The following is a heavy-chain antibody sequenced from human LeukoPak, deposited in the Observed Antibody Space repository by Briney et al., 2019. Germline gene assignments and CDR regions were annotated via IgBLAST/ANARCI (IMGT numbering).Heavy chain of an antibody. CDR2: INHSGST. CDR1: GGSFSGYY. CDR3: ARGLRSRWSSVDYFDY. Sequence: SETLSLTCAVYGGSFSGYYWSWIRQPPGKGLEWIGEINHSGSTNYNPSLKSRVTISVDTSKNQFSLKLSSVTAADTAVYYCARGLRSRWSSVDYFDYWGQGTLVTVSS. J-gene: IGHJ4*02. V-gene: IGHV4-34*01. D-gene: IGHD6-13*01.